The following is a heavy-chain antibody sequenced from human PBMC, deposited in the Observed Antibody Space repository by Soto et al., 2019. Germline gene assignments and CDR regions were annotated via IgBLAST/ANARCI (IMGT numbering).Heavy chain of an antibody. CDR3: ARDALVLLWFGVSPSGPGRDAFDI. Sequence: GGSLRLSCAASGFTFSSYWMSWVRQAPGKGLEWVANIKQDGSEKYYVDSVKGRFTISRENAKNSLYLQMNSLRAEDTAVYYCARDALVLLWFGVSPSGPGRDAFDIWGQGTMVTVSS. J-gene: IGHJ3*02. V-gene: IGHV3-7*01. D-gene: IGHD3-10*01. CDR2: IKQDGSEK. CDR1: GFTFSSYW.